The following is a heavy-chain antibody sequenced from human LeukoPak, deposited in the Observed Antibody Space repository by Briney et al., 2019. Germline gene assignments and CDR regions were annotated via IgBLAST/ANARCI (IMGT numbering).Heavy chain of an antibody. CDR1: GYTFTSYC. CDR2: MNPNSGNT. J-gene: IGHJ4*02. CDR3: ALIPRYYDILTGYYKF. D-gene: IGHD3-9*01. Sequence: ASVKVSCKASGYTFTSYCMHWVRQATGQGLEWMGWMNPNSGNTGYAQKFQGRVTMTRNTSISTAYMELSSLRSEDTAVYYCALIPRYYDILTGYYKFWGQGTLVTVSS. V-gene: IGHV1-8*02.